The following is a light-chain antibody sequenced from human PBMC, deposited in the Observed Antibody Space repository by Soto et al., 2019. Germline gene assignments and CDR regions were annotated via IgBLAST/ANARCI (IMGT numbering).Light chain of an antibody. CDR2: EGS. CDR1: SSDVGSYNL. V-gene: IGLV2-23*01. J-gene: IGLJ2*01. CDR3: WSFALINTFV. Sequence: QSALTQPASVSGSPGQSITISCTGTSSDVGSYNLVSWYQQLPGKAPKLVIYEGSKRPSGVSDRFSGSKSGNTASLTISGLQAEDEADDYCWSFALINTFVFGGGTKLTVL.